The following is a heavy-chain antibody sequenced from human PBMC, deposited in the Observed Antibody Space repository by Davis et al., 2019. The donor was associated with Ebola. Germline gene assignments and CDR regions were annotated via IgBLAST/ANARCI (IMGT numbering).Heavy chain of an antibody. CDR3: ARVVGATTSWFDP. Sequence: MPSETLSLTCAVYGGSFSGYYWSWIRQPPGKGLEWIGEINHSGSTNYNPSLKSRVTISVDTSKNQFSLKLSSVTAADTAVYYYARVVGATTSWFDPWGQGTLVTVSS. D-gene: IGHD1-26*01. CDR1: GGSFSGYY. J-gene: IGHJ5*02. V-gene: IGHV4-34*01. CDR2: INHSGST.